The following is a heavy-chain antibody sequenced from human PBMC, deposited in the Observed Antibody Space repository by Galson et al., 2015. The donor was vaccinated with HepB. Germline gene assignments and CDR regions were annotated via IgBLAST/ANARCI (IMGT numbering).Heavy chain of an antibody. CDR1: GCSISSSYY. V-gene: IGHV4-39*07. CDR2: IYYSGST. CDR3: ARDNKYSSSWSLAYYFDY. Sequence: VTLSLTCTVSGCSISSSYYWGSIRQPPGKGLVWIGSIYYSGSTYYNPSLKSPATIPVDTSKNQFSLKLSSVTAAETAVYYCARDNKYSSSWSLAYYFDYWGQGTLVTVSS. J-gene: IGHJ4*02. D-gene: IGHD6-13*01.